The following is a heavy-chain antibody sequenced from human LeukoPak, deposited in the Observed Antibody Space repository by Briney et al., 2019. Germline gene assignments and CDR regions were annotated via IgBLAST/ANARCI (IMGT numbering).Heavy chain of an antibody. CDR2: TYYRSKWYN. D-gene: IGHD4-23*01. CDR3: ARSRVTGAFDI. J-gene: IGHJ3*02. CDR1: GDSVSSNSAA. V-gene: IGHV6-1*01. Sequence: SQTLSLTCAISGDSVSSNSAARNWIRQSPSRGLEWLGRTYYRSKWYNDYGVSVKSRVTIKPDTSKNHFSLQLSSVTPEDTAVYYCARSRVTGAFDIWGQGTMVTVSS.